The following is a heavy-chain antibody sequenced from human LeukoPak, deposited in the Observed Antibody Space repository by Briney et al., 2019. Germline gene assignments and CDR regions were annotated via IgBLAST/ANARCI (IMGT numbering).Heavy chain of an antibody. V-gene: IGHV3-30*02. CDR2: IRYDGSNE. CDR1: GFTFSTYG. Sequence: GGSLRLSCAASGFTFSTYGMHWVRQAPGKGLEWVAFIRYDGSNEYYVDSVKGRFTISRDNSKNTLYLQMNSLRAEDTAVYYCAKRSGFGTDHWGQGSLVTVSS. D-gene: IGHD3-3*01. CDR3: AKRSGFGTDH. J-gene: IGHJ4*02.